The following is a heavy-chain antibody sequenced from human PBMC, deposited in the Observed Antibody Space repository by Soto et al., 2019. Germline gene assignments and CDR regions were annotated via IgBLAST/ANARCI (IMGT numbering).Heavy chain of an antibody. CDR2: INHSGST. CDR1: GGSFSGYY. D-gene: IGHD1-1*01. CDR3: ARRKGTVYYYYYGMDV. Sequence: PSETLSLTCAVYGGSFSGYYWSWIRQPPGKGLEWIGEINHSGSTNYNPSLKSRVTISVDTSKNQFSLKLSSVTAADTAVYYCARRKGTVYYYYYGMDVWGQGTTVTVSS. J-gene: IGHJ6*02. V-gene: IGHV4-34*01.